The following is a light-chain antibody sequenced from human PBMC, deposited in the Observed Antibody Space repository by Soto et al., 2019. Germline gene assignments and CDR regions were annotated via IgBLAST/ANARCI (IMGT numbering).Light chain of an antibody. CDR1: QSLLHNDGKTY. Sequence: DIVMTQTPLSLSVTPGQPASISCESSQSLLHNDGKTYLYWYLQRPGQPPQLLIYEVSNRFSGVQARFSGRGSGTDVPLQIRRVEAEDVGVYSCMQGIQLPWTFGQGTKVEVK. CDR2: EVS. CDR3: MQGIQLPWT. J-gene: IGKJ1*01. V-gene: IGKV2D-29*01.